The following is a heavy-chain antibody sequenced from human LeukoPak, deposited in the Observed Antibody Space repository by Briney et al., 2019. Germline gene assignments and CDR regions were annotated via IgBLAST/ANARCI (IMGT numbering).Heavy chain of an antibody. V-gene: IGHV4-59*01. CDR2: IYYSGST. D-gene: IGHD6-19*01. J-gene: IGHJ4*02. Sequence: SETLSLTCTVSGGSISSYYWSWIRQPPGKGLEWIGYIYYSGSTNYNPSLKSRVTISVDTSKNQFSLKLSSVTAADTAVYYCARPRKVAGPFDYWGQGTLVTVSS. CDR3: ARPRKVAGPFDY. CDR1: GGSISSYY.